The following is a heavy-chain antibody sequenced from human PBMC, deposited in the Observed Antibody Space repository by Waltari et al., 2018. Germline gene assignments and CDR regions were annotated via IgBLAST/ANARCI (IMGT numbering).Heavy chain of an antibody. D-gene: IGHD5-12*01. CDR1: GGSISSGGFY. Sequence: QLRLQESGPGLVKTSETLSLTCTVPGGSISSGGFYWGWIRQSPGKGLEWIGSIYYSGSTHYNPTLESRVTISGDTSKNQFSLKVSSVTAADTAVYYCARHWKRSGYRFDPWGQGTLVTVSS. J-gene: IGHJ5*02. CDR3: ARHWKRSGYRFDP. CDR2: IYYSGST. V-gene: IGHV4-39*01.